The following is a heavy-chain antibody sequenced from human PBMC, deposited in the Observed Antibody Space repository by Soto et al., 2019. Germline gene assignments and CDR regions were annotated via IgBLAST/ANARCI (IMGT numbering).Heavy chain of an antibody. CDR1: GYTFTSYG. J-gene: IGHJ6*02. D-gene: IGHD4-4*01. CDR2: ISAYNGNT. CDR3: ARVSTTVDLYYYYGMDV. Sequence: ASVKVSCKASGYTFTSYGISWVRQAPGQGLEWMGWISAYNGNTNYAQKLQGRVTMTTDTSTSTAYMELRSLRSDDTAVYYCARVSTTVDLYYYYGMDVWGQGTTVTVSS. V-gene: IGHV1-18*01.